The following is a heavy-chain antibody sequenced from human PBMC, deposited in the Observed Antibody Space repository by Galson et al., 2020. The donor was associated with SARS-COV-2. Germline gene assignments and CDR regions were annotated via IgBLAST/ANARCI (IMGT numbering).Heavy chain of an antibody. Sequence: ETSETLSLTCAVYGGSFRNYYWTWIRQPPGKGLEWIGEIDHSTRTSYNPYLKSPVALSVDTSKNQISLKLRSVTAADTAVYYCARGTRTVNKVLVVIGEIYYFDYWGQGTLVIVSS. D-gene: IGHD2-8*01. CDR1: GGSFRNYY. V-gene: IGHV4-34*01. CDR2: IDHSTRT. CDR3: ARGTRTVNKVLVVIGEIYYFDY. J-gene: IGHJ4*02.